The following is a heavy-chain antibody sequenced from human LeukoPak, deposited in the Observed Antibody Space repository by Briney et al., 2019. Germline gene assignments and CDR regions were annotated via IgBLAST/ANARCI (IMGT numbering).Heavy chain of an antibody. D-gene: IGHD2-15*01. CDR2: ISAYNGNT. V-gene: IGHV1-18*01. CDR1: GYTFTSYG. J-gene: IGHJ5*02. Sequence: SVKVSCKASGYTFTSYGISWVRQAPGQGLEWMGWISAYNGNTNYARKLQGRVTMTTDTSTSTAYMELRSLRSDDTAVYYCARDGYCSGGSCYSFPNWFDPWGQGTLVTVSS. CDR3: ARDGYCSGGSCYSFPNWFDP.